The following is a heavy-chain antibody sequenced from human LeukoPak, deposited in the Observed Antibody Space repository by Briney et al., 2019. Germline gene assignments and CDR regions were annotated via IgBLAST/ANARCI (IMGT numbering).Heavy chain of an antibody. CDR1: GFTFSSYG. Sequence: GGSLRLSCAASGFTFSSYGMHWARQAPGKGLEWVAVISYDGSNKYYADSVKGRFTISRDNSKNTLYLQMNSLRAEDTAVYYCAKDRVLCSSTSCYTRGIDYWGQGTPVTVSS. V-gene: IGHV3-30*18. CDR2: ISYDGSNK. D-gene: IGHD2-2*02. J-gene: IGHJ4*02. CDR3: AKDRVLCSSTSCYTRGIDY.